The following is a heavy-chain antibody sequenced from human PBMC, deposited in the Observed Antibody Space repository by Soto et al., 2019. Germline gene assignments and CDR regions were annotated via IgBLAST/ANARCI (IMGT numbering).Heavy chain of an antibody. D-gene: IGHD2-2*01. CDR3: TRYTYTSRYSYFGMDV. CDR2: IRSKAYGETT. CDR1: GFTFGDYA. V-gene: IGHV3-49*03. J-gene: IGHJ6*02. Sequence: SGGSLRLSCTCFGFTFGDYAISWSRQAPGKGLEWVGVIRSKAYGETTDYGASVKGRFTILRDDSKSIAYLQLNSLQSEDTGVYYXTRYTYTSRYSYFGMDVWGHGTAVTVSS.